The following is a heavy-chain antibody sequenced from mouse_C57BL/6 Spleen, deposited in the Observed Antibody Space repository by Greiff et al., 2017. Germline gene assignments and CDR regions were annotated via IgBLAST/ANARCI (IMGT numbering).Heavy chain of an antibody. J-gene: IGHJ4*01. CDR1: GYTFTSYW. CDR3: ARRGYGNYPYAMDY. D-gene: IGHD2-1*01. CDR2: IDPSDSYT. V-gene: IGHV1-50*01. Sequence: VQLQQPGAELVKPGASVKLSCKASGYTFTSYWMQWVKQRPGQGLEWIGEIDPSDSYTNYNQKFKGKATLTVDTSSSTADMQLSSLTSEDSAVYYCARRGYGNYPYAMDYWGQGTSVTVSS.